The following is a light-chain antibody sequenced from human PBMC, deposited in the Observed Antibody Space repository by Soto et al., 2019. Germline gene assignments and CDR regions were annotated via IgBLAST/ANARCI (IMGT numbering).Light chain of an antibody. J-gene: IGKJ1*01. Sequence: EIVLTQSPGTLSVSPGEVATLSCRASQSISSNLAWYQQKPGQAPRLLIYGASTRATGIPDRFSGSGSGKDFTLTISRLEPEDFAMYYCKQCGGSPKFGQGTKVDIK. V-gene: IGKV3-20*01. CDR1: QSISSN. CDR2: GAS. CDR3: KQCGGSPK.